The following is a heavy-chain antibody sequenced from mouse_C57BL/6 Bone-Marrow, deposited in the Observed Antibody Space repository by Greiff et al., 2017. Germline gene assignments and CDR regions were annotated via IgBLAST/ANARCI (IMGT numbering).Heavy chain of an antibody. CDR2: IYPGDGDT. CDR1: GYAFSSSW. Sequence: LVESGPELVKPGASVKISCKASGYAFSSSWMNWVKQRPGKGLEWIGRIYPGDGDTNYNGKFKGKATLTADKSSSTAYMQLSSLTSEDSAVYFCAKITTVVAPDYAMDYWGQGTSVTVSS. V-gene: IGHV1-82*01. CDR3: AKITTVVAPDYAMDY. J-gene: IGHJ4*01. D-gene: IGHD1-1*01.